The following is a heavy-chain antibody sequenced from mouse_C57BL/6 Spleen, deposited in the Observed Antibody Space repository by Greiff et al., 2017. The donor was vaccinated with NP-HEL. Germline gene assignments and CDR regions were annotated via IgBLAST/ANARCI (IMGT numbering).Heavy chain of an antibody. CDR1: GYTFTSYW. CDR2: IHPNSGST. J-gene: IGHJ2*01. Sequence: QVHVKQPGAELVKPGASVKLSCKASGYTFTSYWMHWVKQRPGQGLEWIGMIHPNSGSTNYNEKFKSKATLTVDKSSSTAYMQLSSLTSEDSAVYYCALNYYGSSYLDYWGQGTTLTVSS. CDR3: ALNYYGSSYLDY. D-gene: IGHD1-1*01. V-gene: IGHV1-64*01.